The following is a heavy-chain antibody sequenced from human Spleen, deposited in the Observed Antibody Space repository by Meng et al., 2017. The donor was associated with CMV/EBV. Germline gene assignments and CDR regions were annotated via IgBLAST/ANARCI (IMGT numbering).Heavy chain of an antibody. CDR1: GGSISRGGYY. D-gene: IGHD3-3*01. Sequence: SQTLSLTCTVSGGSISRGGYYWTWIRQHPGKGMEWIGFISYSGSIYYNPSLKSRLTISVSTSKSHFSLNLTSVTAADPAVYYCAKGGGGSSYQYFDFRSDPGVRDYYYYGMDVWGQGTTVTVSS. CDR3: AKGGGGSSYQYFDFRSDPGVRDYYYYGMDV. J-gene: IGHJ6*02. V-gene: IGHV4-31*03. CDR2: ISYSGSI.